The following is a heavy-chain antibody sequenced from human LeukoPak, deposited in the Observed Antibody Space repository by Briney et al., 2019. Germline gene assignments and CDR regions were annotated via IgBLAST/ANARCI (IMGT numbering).Heavy chain of an antibody. V-gene: IGHV3-30*18. CDR1: GFTFSSYG. Sequence: GRSLRLSCAASGFTFSSYGVHWVRQAPGKGLEWVAVISYDGSNKYYADSVKGRFTISRDNSKNTLYLQMNSLRAEDTAVYYCAKDIAAAGQWGQGTLVTVSS. CDR3: AKDIAAAGQ. CDR2: ISYDGSNK. D-gene: IGHD6-13*01. J-gene: IGHJ4*02.